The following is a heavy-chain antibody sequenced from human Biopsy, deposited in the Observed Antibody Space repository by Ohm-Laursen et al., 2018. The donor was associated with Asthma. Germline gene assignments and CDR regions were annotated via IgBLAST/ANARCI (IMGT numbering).Heavy chain of an antibody. Sequence: SVKVSCKSLGGTFNTYVIGWVRQAPGQGLEWMGGINSVFGTTTYPQKFQDRVTITADDSTSTVYMELSSLRSEDTAVYYCAREAGPCISRTCYSLDFWGQGTLVTVSS. CDR2: INSVFGTT. CDR3: AREAGPCISRTCYSLDF. CDR1: GGTFNTYV. D-gene: IGHD2-2*01. J-gene: IGHJ4*02. V-gene: IGHV1-69*13.